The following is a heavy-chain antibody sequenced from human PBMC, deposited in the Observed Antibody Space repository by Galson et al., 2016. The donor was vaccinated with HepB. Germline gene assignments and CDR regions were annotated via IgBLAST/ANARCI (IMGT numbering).Heavy chain of an antibody. CDR2: IKQDGTEK. CDR1: GFTFSSYW. Sequence: SLRLSCAASGFTFSSYWMSWVRQAPGKGLEWVANIKQDGTEKYYVDSVKGRFTISRDNAKSSLYVQMNRLRVEDTAVYYCARARGYSGNYPDYWGQGTLVTVSS. J-gene: IGHJ4*02. D-gene: IGHD1-26*01. V-gene: IGHV3-7*03. CDR3: ARARGYSGNYPDY.